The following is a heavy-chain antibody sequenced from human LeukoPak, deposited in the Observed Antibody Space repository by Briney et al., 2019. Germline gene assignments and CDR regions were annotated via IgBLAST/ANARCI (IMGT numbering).Heavy chain of an antibody. CDR2: ISYTGIT. D-gene: IGHD4-17*01. J-gene: IGHJ4*02. CDR3: ADAPTVTGYFDY. Sequence: PSETLSLTCSVSGGSIGGYSWTWVRQPPGQRLEYIGYISYTGITYYNPSLKSRVTISVDTSKNQFSLKLSSVTAADTAVYYCADAPTVTGYFDYWGQGTLVTVSS. V-gene: IGHV4-59*04. CDR1: GGSIGGYS.